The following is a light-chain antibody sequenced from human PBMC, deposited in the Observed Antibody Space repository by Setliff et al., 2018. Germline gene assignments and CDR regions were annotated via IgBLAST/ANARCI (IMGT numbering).Light chain of an antibody. CDR2: GDS. V-gene: IGLV1-40*01. CDR1: SSNIGAGYG. Sequence: QSVLTQPPSVSGAPGQRVTISCTGSSSNIGAGYGVHWYQQLPGTAPKLLIYGDSNRPSGVPDRFSGSKSGTSASLAITGLQAEDEADYYCQSYDSGLSGYVFGTGTKVTVL. CDR3: QSYDSGLSGYV. J-gene: IGLJ1*01.